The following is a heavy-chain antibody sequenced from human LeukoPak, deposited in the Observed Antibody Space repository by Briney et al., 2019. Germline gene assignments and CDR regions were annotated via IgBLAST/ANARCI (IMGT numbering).Heavy chain of an antibody. CDR1: GGSISSSSYY. D-gene: IGHD3-9*01. Sequence: PSETLSLTCTVSGGSISSSSYYWGWIRQPPGKGLEWIGSIYYSGSTYYNPSLKSRVTISVDTSKNQFSLKLSSVTAADTAVYYCARDVNDDILTGRFDPWGQGTLVTVSS. CDR2: IYYSGST. J-gene: IGHJ5*02. V-gene: IGHV4-39*07. CDR3: ARDVNDDILTGRFDP.